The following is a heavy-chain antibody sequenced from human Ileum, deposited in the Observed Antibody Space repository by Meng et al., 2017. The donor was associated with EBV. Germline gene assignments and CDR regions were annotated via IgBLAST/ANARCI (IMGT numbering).Heavy chain of an antibody. J-gene: IGHJ5*02. D-gene: IGHD3-22*01. V-gene: IGHV4-4*02. CDR1: VVSIIGSKR. CDR2: IYHHGTT. Sequence: VELQESGPQLWKPSGTVSLTCAVSVVSIIGSKRWSWVRQSPGTGLEWIGEIYHHGTTNYNPSLKSRVTISVDTSKNKFFLNLASLTAADTAVYYCARLDSSGYYFGGWFDPWGQGILVTVSS. CDR3: ARLDSSGYYFGGWFDP.